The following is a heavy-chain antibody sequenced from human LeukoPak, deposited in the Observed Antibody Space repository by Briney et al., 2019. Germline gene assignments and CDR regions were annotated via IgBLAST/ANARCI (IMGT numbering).Heavy chain of an antibody. D-gene: IGHD1-7*01. CDR3: VRDLGTSTERGNYFDY. CDR2: IRTTAEGAKYA. Sequence: GGSLRLSCATSGFSFTGYPMNWVRQAPGKGLEWISNIRTTAEGAKYAYYADSVKGRFTISRDNAKNSLYLEMNSLRDEDTAVYYCVRDLGTSTERGNYFDYWGQGTLVTVSS. V-gene: IGHV3-48*02. CDR1: GFSFTGYP. J-gene: IGHJ4*02.